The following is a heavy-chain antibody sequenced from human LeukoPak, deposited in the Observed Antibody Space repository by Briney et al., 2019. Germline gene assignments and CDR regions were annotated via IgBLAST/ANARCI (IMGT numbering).Heavy chain of an antibody. V-gene: IGHV3-30-3*01. CDR1: GFTFSSYA. CDR2: ISYDGSNK. D-gene: IGHD3-10*01. CDR3: AKDRGGISSSFDY. J-gene: IGHJ4*02. Sequence: GGSLRLSCAASGFTFSSYAMHWVRQAPGKGLEWVAVISYDGSNKYYADSVKGRFTISRDNSKNTLYLQMNSLRAEDTAVYYCAKDRGGISSSFDYWGQGTLVTVSS.